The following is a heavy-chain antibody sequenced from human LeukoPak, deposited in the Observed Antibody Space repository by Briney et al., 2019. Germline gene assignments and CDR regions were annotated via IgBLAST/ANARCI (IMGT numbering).Heavy chain of an antibody. CDR3: ARDRTYNWFDP. CDR2: INHSGST. V-gene: IGHV4-34*01. J-gene: IGHJ5*02. CDR1: GGSFSGYY. Sequence: SETLSLTCAVYGGSFSGYYWSWIRQPPGKGLEWIGEINHSGSTNYNPSLKSRVTISVDTSKNQFSLQLNSVTPEDTAVYYCARDRTYNWFDPWGRGTLVTVSS.